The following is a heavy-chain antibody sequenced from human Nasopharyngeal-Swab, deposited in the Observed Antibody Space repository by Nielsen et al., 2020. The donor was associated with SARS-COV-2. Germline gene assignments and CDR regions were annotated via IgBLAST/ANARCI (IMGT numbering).Heavy chain of an antibody. CDR3: AYRRSAVRGVTNWLDP. Sequence: SGPTLVKPSQTVTLTCTCSGFTIDTSGVGVAWFRQPPGKAPEWLGVVYWDDQLRYNPSLRTRLTITKDTAKNQVVLKMTYMDPLDTATYFCAYRRSAVRGVTNWLDPWGQGILVTVSS. J-gene: IGHJ5*02. V-gene: IGHV2-5*02. CDR1: GFTIDTSGVG. CDR2: VYWDDQL. D-gene: IGHD3-10*01.